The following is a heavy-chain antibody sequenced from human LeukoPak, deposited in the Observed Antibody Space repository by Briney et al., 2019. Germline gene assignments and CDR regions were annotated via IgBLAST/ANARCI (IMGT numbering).Heavy chain of an antibody. J-gene: IGHJ4*02. D-gene: IGHD2/OR15-2a*01. V-gene: IGHV7-4-1*02. Sequence: ASVKVSCKASGYTFTNYAINWVRQAPGQGLEWMGWINTNTGNPTYAQGFTGRFVFSWDTSVSTAYLQISSLRSEDTAVYYCTRSAINRADYWGQGTLVTVSS. CDR2: INTNTGNP. CDR1: GYTFTNYA. CDR3: TRSAINRADY.